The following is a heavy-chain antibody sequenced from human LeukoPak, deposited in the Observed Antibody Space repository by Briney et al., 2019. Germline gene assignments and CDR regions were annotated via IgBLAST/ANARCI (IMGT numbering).Heavy chain of an antibody. Sequence: PSETRSLTCTVPGGSITSSYWAWIRQPPGKGLEWIGYVHYSETPKYNPSLKSRVTMSLDTSKKQFSLTLSSVTAADTPVYYCARHLYYDSLDSWGQGTLVTVSS. D-gene: IGHD3-3*01. J-gene: IGHJ4*02. CDR2: VHYSETP. CDR1: GGSITSSY. CDR3: ARHLYYDSLDS. V-gene: IGHV4-59*08.